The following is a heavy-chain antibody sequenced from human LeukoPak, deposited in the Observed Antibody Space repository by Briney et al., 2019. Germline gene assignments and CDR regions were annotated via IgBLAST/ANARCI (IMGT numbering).Heavy chain of an antibody. V-gene: IGHV7-4-1*02. CDR1: GYTFTSYA. D-gene: IGHD3-22*01. Sequence: GASVKVSCKASGYTFTSYAMNWVRQAPGQGLGWMGWINTNTGNPTYAQGFTGRFVFSLDTSVSTAYLQISSLKAEDTAVYYCVSNSYYYPFDYWGQGTLVTVSS. CDR2: INTNTGNP. CDR3: VSNSYYYPFDY. J-gene: IGHJ4*02.